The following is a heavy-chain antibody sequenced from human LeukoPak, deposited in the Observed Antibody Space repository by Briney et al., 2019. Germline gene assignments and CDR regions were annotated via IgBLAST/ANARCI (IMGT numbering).Heavy chain of an antibody. Sequence: GRSLRLSCAASGFTFSSYAMHWVRQAPGKGMEWVAVISYDGSNKYYADSAKGRFTISRDNSKNTLYLQMNSLRAEDTAVYYCARDWSSKYPYYYGMDVWGQGTTVTVSS. CDR3: ARDWSSKYPYYYGMDV. V-gene: IGHV3-30-3*01. CDR1: GFTFSSYA. D-gene: IGHD4-11*01. J-gene: IGHJ6*02. CDR2: ISYDGSNK.